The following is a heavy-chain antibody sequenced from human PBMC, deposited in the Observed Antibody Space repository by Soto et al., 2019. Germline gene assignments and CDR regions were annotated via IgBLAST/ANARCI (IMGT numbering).Heavy chain of an antibody. Sequence: QVQLVQSGAEVKKPGASVKVSCKASGYTFTSYYMHWVRQAPGQGLEWMGIINPSGGSTSYAQKFPGRVTMTRDTSTSTVYMELSSLRSEDTAVYYCARGAEDIVVVVAATSLPDYWGQGTLVTVSS. CDR2: INPSGGST. CDR1: GYTFTSYY. D-gene: IGHD2-15*01. V-gene: IGHV1-46*01. J-gene: IGHJ4*02. CDR3: ARGAEDIVVVVAATSLPDY.